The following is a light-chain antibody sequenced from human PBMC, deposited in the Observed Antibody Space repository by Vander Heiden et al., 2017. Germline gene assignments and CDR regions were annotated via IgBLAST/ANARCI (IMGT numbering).Light chain of an antibody. Sequence: IVMSQSPDSLAASPGETATFTCTSSQRVLYSHTNKYYLGWYQQKPGQPPKLLSNWASTREDGVPDRCSGSGCGTDCYLAISSQQAEDVAVYYCQQYGSIPYTFGQGTKLEIK. CDR3: QQYGSIPYT. J-gene: IGKJ2*01. CDR2: WAS. V-gene: IGKV4-1*01. CDR1: QRVLYSHTNKYY.